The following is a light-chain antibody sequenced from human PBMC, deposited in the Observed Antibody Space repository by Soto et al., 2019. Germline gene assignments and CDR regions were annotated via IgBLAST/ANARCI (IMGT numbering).Light chain of an antibody. CDR2: RHN. J-gene: IGLJ2*01. Sequence: QSVLTQPPSASGTPGQRVTISCSGSSSNIGSNYVYWYHQLPGTAPKLLIYRHNQRPSGVPDPFSGSKSGTSASLAISGLRSEDEADYYCATWDDSLSGVVFGGGTKLTVL. CDR3: ATWDDSLSGVV. V-gene: IGLV1-47*01. CDR1: SSNIGSNY.